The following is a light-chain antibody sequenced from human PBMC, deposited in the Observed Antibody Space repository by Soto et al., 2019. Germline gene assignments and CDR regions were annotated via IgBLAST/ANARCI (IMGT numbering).Light chain of an antibody. J-gene: IGLJ2*01. V-gene: IGLV1-40*01. Sequence: VLTQPPSVSGAPGQRVTISCTGNSSNIGAGFDVHWYQQLPGTAPKLLIYDNSNRPSGVPDRFSGSKSGTSASLAITGLQAEDGTDYYCQSYDSRLSAVVFGGGTQLTVL. CDR3: QSYDSRLSAVV. CDR2: DNS. CDR1: SSNIGAGFD.